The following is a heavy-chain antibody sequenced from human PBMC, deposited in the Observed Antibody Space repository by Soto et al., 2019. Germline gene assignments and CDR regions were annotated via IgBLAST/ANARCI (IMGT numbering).Heavy chain of an antibody. J-gene: IGHJ3*02. CDR2: IYNSGTT. Sequence: QVQLQESGPGLVKPSETLSLTCTVSGGSISSYYWSWIRQSPGKGLEWITHIYNSGTTNYNPSLKSRVTISVDTSKNQFSLKLRSVNAADTAVYYCATDYGDYVGAFDIWGQGTMVTVSS. CDR1: GGSISSYY. D-gene: IGHD4-17*01. V-gene: IGHV4-59*01. CDR3: ATDYGDYVGAFDI.